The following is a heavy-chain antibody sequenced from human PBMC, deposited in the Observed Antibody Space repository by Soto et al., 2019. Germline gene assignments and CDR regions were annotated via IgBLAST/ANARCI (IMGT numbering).Heavy chain of an antibody. J-gene: IGHJ6*02. CDR3: ARGQLVWYGDLTPYHRDMDV. V-gene: IGHV4-34*02. Sequence: QVQLQQWGAGLLRPSETLSLTCAFYGGSFDDFYWSWVRQSPGKGLEWVGEISHDGGTNYSPSLASRVSISVDPSKNQCSLHLRSVTAADTGLYYCARGQLVWYGDLTPYHRDMDVWGQGTTVTVSS. D-gene: IGHD3-10*01. CDR2: ISHDGGT. CDR1: GGSFDDFY.